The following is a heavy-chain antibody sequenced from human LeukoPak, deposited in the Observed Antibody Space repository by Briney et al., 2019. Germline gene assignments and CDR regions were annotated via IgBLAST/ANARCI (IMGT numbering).Heavy chain of an antibody. CDR3: AKGNADAGYFDY. CDR2: IRYDGSNK. V-gene: IGHV3-30*02. Sequence: GGSLRLSCAASGFTFSSYGMHWVRQAPGKGLEWVAFIRYDGSNKYYADSVEGRFTISRDNSKNTLYLQMNSLRAEDTAVYYCAKGNADAGYFDYWGQGTLVTVSS. J-gene: IGHJ4*02. CDR1: GFTFSSYG. D-gene: IGHD6-13*01.